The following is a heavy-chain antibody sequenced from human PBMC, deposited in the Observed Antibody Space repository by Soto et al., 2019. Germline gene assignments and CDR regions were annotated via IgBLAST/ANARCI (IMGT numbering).Heavy chain of an antibody. Sequence: EVQLVESGGGLVKPGGSLRLSCAASGFTFSSYSMNWVRQAPGKGLEWVSSISSCSSYIYYADSVKGRFTISRDNAKNSLDRQLNSLRAEDTAVYYCAGYVWGSYRRPDYWGQGTLVTVSS. J-gene: IGHJ4*02. CDR1: GFTFSSYS. CDR2: ISSCSSYI. V-gene: IGHV3-21*01. CDR3: AGYVWGSYRRPDY. D-gene: IGHD3-16*02.